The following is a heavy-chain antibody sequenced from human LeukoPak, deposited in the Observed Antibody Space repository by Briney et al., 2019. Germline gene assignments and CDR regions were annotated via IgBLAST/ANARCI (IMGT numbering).Heavy chain of an antibody. CDR2: IIPILGIA. Sequence: SVKVSCKASGGTFSSYTISWVRQAPGQGLGWMGRIIPILGIANYAQKFQGRVTITADKPTSTAYMELSSLRSEDTAVYYCARDLMVATRHNWFDPWGQGTLVTVSS. J-gene: IGHJ5*02. D-gene: IGHD5-12*01. V-gene: IGHV1-69*04. CDR3: ARDLMVATRHNWFDP. CDR1: GGTFSSYT.